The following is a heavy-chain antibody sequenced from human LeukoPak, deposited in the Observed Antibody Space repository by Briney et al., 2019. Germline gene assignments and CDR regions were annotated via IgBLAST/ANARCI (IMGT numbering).Heavy chain of an antibody. V-gene: IGHV3-15*01. Sequence: GGSLRLSCAASGFTFSNAWMSWVRQAPGKGLEWVGRIKSKTDGGTTDYAAPVKGRFTISRDDSKNTLYLQMNSLKTEDTAEYFCATEYYGSFNYWGQGTLVTVSS. D-gene: IGHD1-26*01. CDR1: GFTFSNAW. CDR3: ATEYYGSFNY. J-gene: IGHJ4*02. CDR2: IKSKTDGGTT.